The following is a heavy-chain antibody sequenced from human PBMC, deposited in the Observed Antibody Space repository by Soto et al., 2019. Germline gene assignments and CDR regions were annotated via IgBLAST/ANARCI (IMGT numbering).Heavy chain of an antibody. V-gene: IGHV4-39*01. J-gene: IGHJ6*02. D-gene: IGHD6-6*01. Sequence: SETLSLTCTVSGGSISSSSYYWGWIRQPPGKGLEWIGSIYYSGSTYYNPSLKSRVTISVDTSKNQFSLKLSSVTAADTAVYYCGGILTHGSSYYYYGMDVWGQGTTVTVSS. CDR2: IYYSGST. CDR3: GGILTHGSSYYYYGMDV. CDR1: GGSISSSSYY.